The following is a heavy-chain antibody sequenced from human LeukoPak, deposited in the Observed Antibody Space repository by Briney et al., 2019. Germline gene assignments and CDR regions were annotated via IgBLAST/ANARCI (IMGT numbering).Heavy chain of an antibody. D-gene: IGHD3-10*01. CDR3: ARELFGSGSCPDY. V-gene: IGHV3-33*01. CDR1: GFTFSSYA. J-gene: IGHJ4*02. CDR2: VWHDGSNR. Sequence: GGSLRLSCTAPGFTFSSYAIHWIAQAPGKGREELALVWHDGSNRYYSEAVKGRFTISRDNSKNTVYLQINSLRAEDTAVYYCARELFGSGSCPDYWGQGTRVTVSS.